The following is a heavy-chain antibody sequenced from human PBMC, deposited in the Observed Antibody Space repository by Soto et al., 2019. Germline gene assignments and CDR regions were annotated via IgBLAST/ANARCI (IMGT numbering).Heavy chain of an antibody. CDR1: GGSISSGGYY. CDR2: IYYSGST. D-gene: IGHD6-13*01. CDR3: ARDNSSSWYFWFEP. V-gene: IGHV4-31*03. Sequence: PSETLSLTCTVSGGSISSGGYYWSWIRQHPGKGLEGIGYIYYSGSTYYNPSLKSRVTISVDTSKNQFSLKLSSVTAADTAVYYCARDNSSSWYFWFEPWGQGTPVPVSS. J-gene: IGHJ5*02.